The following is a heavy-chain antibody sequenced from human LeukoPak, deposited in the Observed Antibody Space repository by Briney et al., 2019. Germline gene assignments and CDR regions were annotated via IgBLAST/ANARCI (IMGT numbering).Heavy chain of an antibody. CDR1: GYPFTSYY. CDR2: INFSGGT. Sequence: ASVKDSCKTSGYPFTSYYMNWLRQAPGQGLEWMGWINFSGGTKYADKFRDSVALTKDTSVATAYLELTSLTSDDTAVYYCARDLRLFDYWGQGTLVTVSS. J-gene: IGHJ4*02. V-gene: IGHV1-2*02. D-gene: IGHD3-16*01. CDR3: ARDLRLFDY.